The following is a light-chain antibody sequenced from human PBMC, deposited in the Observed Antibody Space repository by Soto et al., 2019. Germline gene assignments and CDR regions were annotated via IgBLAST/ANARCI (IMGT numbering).Light chain of an antibody. CDR2: GNS. V-gene: IGLV1-40*01. Sequence: QSVLTQPPSVSGAPGQRVTISCTGSSSNIGAGYDVHWYQQLPGTAPKLLIYGNSNRPSGVPDRFSGSKSGTSASLAITGIQAEDEADYYCQSYDCSLDVVFGGGTKLTVL. CDR3: QSYDCSLDVV. J-gene: IGLJ2*01. CDR1: SSNIGAGYD.